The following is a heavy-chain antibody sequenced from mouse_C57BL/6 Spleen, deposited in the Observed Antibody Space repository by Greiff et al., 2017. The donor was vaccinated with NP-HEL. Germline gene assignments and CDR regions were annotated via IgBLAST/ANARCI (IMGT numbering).Heavy chain of an antibody. CDR2: IYPGSGST. D-gene: IGHD4-1*01. CDR3: ARVPNWDWYFDV. CDR1: GYTFTSYW. V-gene: IGHV1-55*01. J-gene: IGHJ1*03. Sequence: QVQLQQPGAELVKPGASVKMSCKASGYTFTSYWITWVKQRPGQGLEWIGDIYPGSGSTNYNEKFKSKATLTVDTSSSTAYMQLSSLTSEDSAVYYCARVPNWDWYFDVWGTGTTVTVSS.